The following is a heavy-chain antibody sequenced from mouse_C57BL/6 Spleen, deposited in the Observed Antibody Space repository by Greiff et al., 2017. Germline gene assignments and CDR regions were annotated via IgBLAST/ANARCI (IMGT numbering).Heavy chain of an antibody. CDR3: AREAYGSSPSWFAY. J-gene: IGHJ3*01. V-gene: IGHV5-4*01. Sequence: EVKVEESGGGLVKPGGSLKLSCAASGFTFSSYAMSWVRQTPEKRLEWVATISDGGSYTYYPDNVKGRFTISRDNAKNNLYLQMSHLKSEDTAMYYCAREAYGSSPSWFAYWGQGTLVTVSA. D-gene: IGHD1-1*01. CDR1: GFTFSSYA. CDR2: ISDGGSYT.